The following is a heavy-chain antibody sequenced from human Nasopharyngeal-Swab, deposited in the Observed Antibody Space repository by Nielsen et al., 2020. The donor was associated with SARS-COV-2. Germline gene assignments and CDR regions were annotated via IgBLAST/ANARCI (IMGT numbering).Heavy chain of an antibody. D-gene: IGHD6-19*01. Sequence: WIRQPPGKGLEWIGSIYYSGSTYYNPSLKSRVTISVDTSKNQFSLKLSSVTAADTAVYYCARQGGWYFDYWGQGTLVTVFS. J-gene: IGHJ4*02. CDR3: ARQGGWYFDY. CDR2: IYYSGST. V-gene: IGHV4-39*01.